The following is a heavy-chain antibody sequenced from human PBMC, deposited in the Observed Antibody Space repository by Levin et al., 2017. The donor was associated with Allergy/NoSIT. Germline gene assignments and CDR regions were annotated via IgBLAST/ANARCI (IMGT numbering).Heavy chain of an antibody. D-gene: IGHD5-18*01. V-gene: IGHV2-5*02. J-gene: IGHJ5*02. CDR2: IYWDDDK. Sequence: SGPTLVKPTQTLTLTCTFSGFSLSPSGVGVGWIRQPPGKALEWLALIYWDDDKRYSPSLKSRLTITKDTSKNQVVLTMTNMDPVDTATYDCAHRPVEPAISNWFDPWGQGTLVTVSS. CDR3: AHRPVEPAISNWFDP. CDR1: GFSLSPSGVG.